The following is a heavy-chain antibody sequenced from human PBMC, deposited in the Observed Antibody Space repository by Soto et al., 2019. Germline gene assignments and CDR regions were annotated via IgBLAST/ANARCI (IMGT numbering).Heavy chain of an antibody. CDR3: SRGDATKIVVTTYYAMDV. CDR1: GGTLSNYG. Sequence: QVQLVQSGAEVKKPGSSVRVSCKASGGTLSNYGISWVRQAPGQGLEWMGGIFPVFGTANYAQKFQGRVTITADESKSTVYMDVTSLRSEDTAVYYCSRGDATKIVVTTYYAMDVWGQGTTVSVSS. CDR2: IFPVFGTA. J-gene: IGHJ6*02. V-gene: IGHV1-69*12. D-gene: IGHD4-17*01.